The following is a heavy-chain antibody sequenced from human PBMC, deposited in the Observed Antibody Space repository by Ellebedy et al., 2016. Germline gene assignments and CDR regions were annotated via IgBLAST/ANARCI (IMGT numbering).Heavy chain of an antibody. Sequence: GESLKISCAASGFTFSSYSMNWVRQAPGKGLEWVSSISSSSSYIYYADSVKGRFTISRDNAKNSLYLQMNSLRAEDTAVYYCARDPNYGDYEVYGDWGQGTLVTVSS. CDR3: ARDPNYGDYEVYGD. CDR2: ISSSSSYI. V-gene: IGHV3-21*01. CDR1: GFTFSSYS. D-gene: IGHD4-17*01. J-gene: IGHJ4*02.